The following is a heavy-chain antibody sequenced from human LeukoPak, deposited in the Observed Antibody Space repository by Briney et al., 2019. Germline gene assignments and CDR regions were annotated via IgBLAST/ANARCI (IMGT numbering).Heavy chain of an antibody. CDR1: GFSLSTSGMC. D-gene: IGHD2-21*02. Sequence: SGPALVKPTQTLTLTCTFSGFSLSTSGMCVSWICQPPGKALEWLARIDWNDDKYYSTSLKTRLTISKVTSKNQVVLTMTNMDPADTATYYCARISTGDGLWFDPWGQGTLVTVSS. CDR3: ARISTGDGLWFDP. CDR2: IDWNDDK. J-gene: IGHJ5*02. V-gene: IGHV2-70*11.